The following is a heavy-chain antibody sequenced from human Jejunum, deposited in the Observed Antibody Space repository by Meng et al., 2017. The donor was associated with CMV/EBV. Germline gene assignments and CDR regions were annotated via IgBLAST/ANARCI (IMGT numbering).Heavy chain of an antibody. D-gene: IGHD1-26*01. V-gene: IGHV1-18*01. J-gene: IGHJ4*02. CDR1: VYTFTDFG. CDR3: ARGTGAGNY. CDR2: TSAYNTHT. Sequence: QAQLVQSGPEVKKPGASVRVSCNTSVYTFTDFGISWVRQAPGQGLEWMGWTSAYNTHTNYAQKFQDRFTMTTDTSTNTAYMELRNLRSDDTAIYYCARGTGAGNYWGPGTLVTVSS.